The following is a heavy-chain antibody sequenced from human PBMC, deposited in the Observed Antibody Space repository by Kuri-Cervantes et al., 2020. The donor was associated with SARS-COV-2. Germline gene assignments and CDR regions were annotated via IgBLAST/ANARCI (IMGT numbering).Heavy chain of an antibody. CDR2: INPNSGDT. J-gene: IGHJ6*02. CDR3: ARVEEYGDSYYYYYGMDV. D-gene: IGHD4-17*01. V-gene: IGHV1-2*04. CDR1: GYTFTGYY. Sequence: ASVKVSCKASGYTFTGYYMHWVRQAPGQGLEWMGWINPNSGDTNYAQNFQGWVTMTRDTSISTAYMELSRLRCDDTAVYYCARVEEYGDSYYYYYGMDVWGQGTTVTVSS.